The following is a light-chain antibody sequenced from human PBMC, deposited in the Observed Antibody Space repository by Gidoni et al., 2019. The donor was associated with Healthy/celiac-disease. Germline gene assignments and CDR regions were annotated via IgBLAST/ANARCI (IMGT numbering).Light chain of an antibody. CDR2: KAS. CDR1: QGSSSW. J-gene: IGKJ4*01. Sequence: DIQMTQSPSTLSASVGDRATITCRASQGSSSWLAWYQQKPGKAPKLLIYKASSLESGVPSRFGGSGSGTEFTLTISSLQPDDFATYYCQQYNSYPLTFGGGTKVEIK. V-gene: IGKV1-5*03. CDR3: QQYNSYPLT.